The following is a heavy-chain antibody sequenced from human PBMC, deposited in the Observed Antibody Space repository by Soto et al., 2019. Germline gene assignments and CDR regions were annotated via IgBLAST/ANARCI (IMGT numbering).Heavy chain of an antibody. CDR3: ARDREYYYDNSGNYYFHYGMDV. D-gene: IGHD3-22*01. Sequence: QVQLVESGAEVKKPGASVKVSCKASGYTFTNYGISWVRQAPGQGLEWMGWISGYNGNTKYAQKFQGRVNMTTDTTTNTAYMDPRQLRSDDTDVYYCARDREYYYDNSGNYYFHYGMDVWGQGTTVTVS. J-gene: IGHJ6*02. CDR1: GYTFTNYG. CDR2: ISGYNGNT. V-gene: IGHV1-18*04.